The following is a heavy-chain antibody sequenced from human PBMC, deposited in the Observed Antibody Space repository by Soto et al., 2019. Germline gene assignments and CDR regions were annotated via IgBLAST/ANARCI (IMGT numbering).Heavy chain of an antibody. CDR3: AREPKGSYCYGMDV. V-gene: IGHV1-18*01. J-gene: IGHJ6*02. Sequence: ASVKVSCKASGYTFTSYGISWVRQAPGQGLEWMGWISAYNGNTNYAQKLQGRVTMTTDTSTSTAHMELRSLRSDDTAVYYCAREPKGSYCYGMDVWGQGTMVTVSS. CDR2: ISAYNGNT. CDR1: GYTFTSYG.